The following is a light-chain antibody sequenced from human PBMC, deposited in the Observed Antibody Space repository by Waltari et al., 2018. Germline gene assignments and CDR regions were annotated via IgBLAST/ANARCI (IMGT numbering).Light chain of an antibody. CDR1: RGHSSNV. V-gene: IGLV4-69*01. J-gene: IGLJ3*02. CDR2: VNSDCSH. Sequence: QLVLTQSPSASASLGASVKLTCTLRRGHSSNVIAWLQQQPEKGPRYLMKVNSDCSHSKGDEIPDRFSGSSSGTERYLTISSLQSEDEADYYCQTGGHGTWVFGGGTKLTVL. CDR3: QTGGHGTWV.